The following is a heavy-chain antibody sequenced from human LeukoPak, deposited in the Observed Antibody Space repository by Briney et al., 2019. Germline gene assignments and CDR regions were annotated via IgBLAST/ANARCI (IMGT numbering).Heavy chain of an antibody. Sequence: ASVKVSCKASGYTFTGYYMHWVRQAPGQGLEWMGWINPNSGGTNYAQKFQGRVTMTRDTSISTAYMELSRLRSDDTAVYYCAILPRTIFGVVIRSNWFDPWGQGTLVTVSP. V-gene: IGHV1-2*02. D-gene: IGHD3-3*01. J-gene: IGHJ5*02. CDR2: INPNSGGT. CDR1: GYTFTGYY. CDR3: AILPRTIFGVVIRSNWFDP.